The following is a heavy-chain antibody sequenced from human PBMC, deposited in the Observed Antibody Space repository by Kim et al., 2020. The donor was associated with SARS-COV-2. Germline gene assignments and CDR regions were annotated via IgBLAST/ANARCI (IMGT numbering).Heavy chain of an antibody. V-gene: IGHV3-7*01. CDR2: IKQDGSAQ. Sequence: GGSLRLSCAASGFIFNKYWMNWVRQAPGKGPEWVANIKQDGSAQYYVDSVKGRCTISRHNAKSSLFLEMNSLRAEDTAVYYCASVSVTGTFDIWGQGTTVTVSS. D-gene: IGHD4-17*01. CDR1: GFIFNKYW. J-gene: IGHJ3*02. CDR3: ASVSVTGTFDI.